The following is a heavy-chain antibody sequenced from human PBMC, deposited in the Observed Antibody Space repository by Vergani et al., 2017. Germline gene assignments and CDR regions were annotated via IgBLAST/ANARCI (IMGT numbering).Heavy chain of an antibody. V-gene: IGHV3-7*01. Sequence: EVQLVESGGGLVQPGGSLRLSCAASGFTFSSYWMSWVRQAPGKGLEWVANIKQDGSEKYYVDSVKGRFTISRVNAKNSLYLQMNSLRAEDTAVYYCARAVKYDILTGYYAPFDYWGQGTLVTVSS. CDR1: GFTFSSYW. CDR3: ARAVKYDILTGYYAPFDY. J-gene: IGHJ4*02. CDR2: IKQDGSEK. D-gene: IGHD3-9*01.